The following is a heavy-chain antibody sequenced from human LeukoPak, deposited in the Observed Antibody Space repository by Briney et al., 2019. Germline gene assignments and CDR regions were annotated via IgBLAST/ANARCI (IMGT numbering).Heavy chain of an antibody. J-gene: IGHJ4*02. V-gene: IGHV4-39*01. Sequence: PSETLSLTCTVSGDSISSSDYYWGWIRQSPGKGLEWIGSIYSSGTTYYNPSLKSRVTISVDTSKNQFSLKLSSVTAADTAVYYCARQTLPGYSSTWQPYYFDYWGQGALGTVSS. CDR3: ARQTLPGYSSTWQPYYFDY. CDR1: GDSISSSDYY. CDR2: IYSSGTT. D-gene: IGHD6-13*01.